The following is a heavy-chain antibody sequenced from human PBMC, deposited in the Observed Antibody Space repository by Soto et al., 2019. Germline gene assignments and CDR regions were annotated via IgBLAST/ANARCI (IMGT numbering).Heavy chain of an antibody. D-gene: IGHD3-22*01. J-gene: IGHJ6*02. V-gene: IGHV1-69*12. Sequence: QVQLVQSGVEVKKPGSSVKVSCKASGGSLSNYGISWVRQAPGQGLEWMGAIIPVFGTPNYAQKFQDRVTITADESTTTVYMEVRSLTSEDTAVYYCARGDATKIVVTTYYGMDVWGQGTTVTVSS. CDR3: ARGDATKIVVTTYYGMDV. CDR1: GGSLSNYG. CDR2: IIPVFGTP.